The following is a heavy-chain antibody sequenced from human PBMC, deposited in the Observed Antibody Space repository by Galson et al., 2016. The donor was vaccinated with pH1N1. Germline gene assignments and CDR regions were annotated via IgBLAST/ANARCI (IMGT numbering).Heavy chain of an antibody. V-gene: IGHV3-7*01. CDR2: INQDGSVK. CDR1: GFTFSSYW. Sequence: SLRLSCAASGFTFSSYWMSWVRQAPGKGLEWVANINQDGSVKYYVDPGKGRFTISRDNAKKSVYLQMNGLGAEDTAVFYCAREIAAAGSYWGQGTLVTVSS. J-gene: IGHJ4*02. D-gene: IGHD6-25*01. CDR3: AREIAAAGSY.